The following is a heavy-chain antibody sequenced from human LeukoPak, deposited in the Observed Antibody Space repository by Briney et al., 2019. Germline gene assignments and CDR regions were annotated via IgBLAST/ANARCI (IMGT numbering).Heavy chain of an antibody. V-gene: IGHV3-9*01. D-gene: IGHD3-10*01. CDR2: ISWNSGSI. CDR3: AKAYASGSSDAFDL. J-gene: IGHJ3*01. Sequence: GRSLRLSCAASGFTFDDYAMHWVRQAPGMGLEWVSGISWNSGSIGYADAVKGRFTISRDDATHSLYLQMNSLRAEATALPYSAKAYASGSSDAFDLWGAGTTVTASS. CDR1: GFTFDDYA.